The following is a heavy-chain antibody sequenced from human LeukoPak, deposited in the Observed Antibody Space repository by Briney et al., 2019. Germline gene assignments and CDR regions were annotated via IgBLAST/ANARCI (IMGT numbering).Heavy chain of an antibody. Sequence: GGSLRLSCAASGFTFSNYAMSWVRQAPGKGLEWGAAISGSGESTYSPDSVGGRFTISRANSKNTLYLQMDSLRVEDTAVYYYAKDRSTGSPPPDYWGQGTLVTVSS. CDR3: AKDRSTGSPPPDY. V-gene: IGHV3-23*01. CDR2: ISGSGEST. J-gene: IGHJ4*02. D-gene: IGHD1-26*01. CDR1: GFTFSNYA.